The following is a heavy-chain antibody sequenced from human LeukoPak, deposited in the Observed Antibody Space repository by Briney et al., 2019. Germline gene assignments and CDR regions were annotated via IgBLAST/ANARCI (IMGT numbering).Heavy chain of an antibody. D-gene: IGHD5-24*01. CDR1: GFTVSSNH. V-gene: IGHV3-53*01. CDR2: IYSGGST. J-gene: IGHJ4*02. CDR3: ARRDDHNGRDY. Sequence: GGSLRLSCAASGFTVSSNHMSWVRQAPGKGLEWVSVIYSGGSTYYADSVKGRFTISRDNSKNTVYLQMNSLRAEDTAMYYCARRDDHNGRDYWGQGTLVTVSS.